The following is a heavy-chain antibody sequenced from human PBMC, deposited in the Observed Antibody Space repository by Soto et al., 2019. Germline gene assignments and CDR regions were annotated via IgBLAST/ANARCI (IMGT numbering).Heavy chain of an antibody. Sequence: SETLSLTCAVYGGSFSGYYWSWIRQPPGKGLEWIGEINHSGSTNYNPSLKSRVTISVDTSKNQFSLKLSSVTAADTAVYYCARTRPYYYDSSGPDDYWGQGTLVTVSS. CDR3: ARTRPYYYDSSGPDDY. CDR1: GGSFSGYY. V-gene: IGHV4-34*01. D-gene: IGHD3-22*01. J-gene: IGHJ4*02. CDR2: INHSGST.